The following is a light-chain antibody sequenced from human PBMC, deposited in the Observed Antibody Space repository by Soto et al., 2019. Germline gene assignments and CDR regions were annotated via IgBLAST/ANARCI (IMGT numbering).Light chain of an antibody. J-gene: IGLJ3*02. V-gene: IGLV2-11*01. CDR1: SSDVGGYNY. Sequence: QSALTQPRSVSGSPGQSVTISCTGTSSDVGGYNYVSWYQQHPGKAPKLMIYDVSKRRSGVPDRFSGSKSGNTASLTISGLQAEDEADYYCCAYAGSYTWVFGGGPKVTVL. CDR3: CAYAGSYTWV. CDR2: DVS.